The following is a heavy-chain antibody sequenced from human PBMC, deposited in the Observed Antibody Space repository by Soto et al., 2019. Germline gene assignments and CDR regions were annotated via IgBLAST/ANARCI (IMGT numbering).Heavy chain of an antibody. CDR2: ISWNSGNI. CDR1: GFTFDDYS. V-gene: IGHV3-9*01. CDR3: AKATSFTSTGTLDY. J-gene: IGHJ4*02. D-gene: IGHD1-1*01. Sequence: GGSLRLSCAASGFTFDDYSMHWVRQAPGKGLEWVSGISWNSGNIDYADSVKGRFTISRDNAKNSLYLQINSLRAEDTALYYCAKATSFTSTGTLDYWGQGTLVTVSS.